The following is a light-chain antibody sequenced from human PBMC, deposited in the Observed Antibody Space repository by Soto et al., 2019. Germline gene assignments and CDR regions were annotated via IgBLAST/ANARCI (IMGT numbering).Light chain of an antibody. V-gene: IGKV1-27*01. J-gene: IGKJ3*01. CDR3: QKYDSALFT. CDR1: QGISNY. CDR2: AAS. Sequence: DIQMTQSPSSLSASVGDRVTITCRASQGISNYLAWYQQKPGKVPQLLIYAASTLQSGVPSRFSGSVSGTDFTLAINSLQPEDVATYYCQKYDSALFTFGPGTKVDIK.